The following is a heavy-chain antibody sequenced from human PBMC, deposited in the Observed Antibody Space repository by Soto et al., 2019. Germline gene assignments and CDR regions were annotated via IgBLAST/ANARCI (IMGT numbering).Heavy chain of an antibody. J-gene: IGHJ4*02. CDR3: ARPPGYVTDWYYFDT. D-gene: IGHD3-9*01. Sequence: GASVKVSCKTSGNTLTSFYIHWVRQAPGQGLEWVGRLSPTTGGTNYAQHFQGRVTVTWDMSTFTAYMELSSLIYEDTAVYYCARPPGYVTDWYYFDTWGQGTQVTVPS. CDR2: LSPTTGGT. V-gene: IGHV1-2*02. CDR1: GNTLTSFY.